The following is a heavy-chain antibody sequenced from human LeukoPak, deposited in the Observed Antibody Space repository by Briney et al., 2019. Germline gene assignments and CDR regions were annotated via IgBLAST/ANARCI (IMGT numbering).Heavy chain of an antibody. Sequence: PGGSLRLSCAASGFTFSRYWMSWVRQAPGKGLEWLANIKEDGSDKYYVDTVKGRFTISRDNAKNSLFLQMNRLRVEDTAVYYCARGQNWNHDYWGQGTLVTVSS. V-gene: IGHV3-7*01. CDR3: ARGQNWNHDY. D-gene: IGHD1-14*01. CDR2: IKEDGSDK. CDR1: GFTFSRYW. J-gene: IGHJ4*02.